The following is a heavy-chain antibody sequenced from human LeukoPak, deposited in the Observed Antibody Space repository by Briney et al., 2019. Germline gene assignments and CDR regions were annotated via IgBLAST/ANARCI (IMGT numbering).Heavy chain of an antibody. D-gene: IGHD3-22*01. CDR3: ARDRRRYYYDSSGYDAFDT. Sequence: GGSLRLSXAASGFTFGSYSMNWVRQAPGKGLEWVSSISSSSSYIYYADSVKGRFTISRDNAKNSLYLQMNSLRAEDTAVYYCARDRRRYYYDSSGYDAFDTWGQGTMVTVSS. CDR1: GFTFGSYS. J-gene: IGHJ3*02. V-gene: IGHV3-21*01. CDR2: ISSSSSYI.